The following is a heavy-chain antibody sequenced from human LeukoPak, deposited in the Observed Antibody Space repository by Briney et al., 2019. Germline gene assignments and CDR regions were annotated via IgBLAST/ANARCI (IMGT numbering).Heavy chain of an antibody. CDR3: ARDRYYDSSGYFYWYFDL. J-gene: IGHJ2*01. V-gene: IGHV4-4*07. D-gene: IGHD3-22*01. CDR2: IYTSGST. Sequence: KPSETLSLTCTVSGGSISSYYWSWIRQPAGKGLEWIGRIYTSGSTNYNPSLKSRVTMSVDTSKNQFSLKLSSVTAADTAVYYCARDRYYDSSGYFYWYFDLWGRGTLVTVSS. CDR1: GGSISSYY.